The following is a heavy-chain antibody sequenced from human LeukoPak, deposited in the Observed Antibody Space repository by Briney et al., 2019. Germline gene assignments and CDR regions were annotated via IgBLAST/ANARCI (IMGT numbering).Heavy chain of an antibody. Sequence: ASVKVSCKASGYTFTGYYMHWVRQAPGQALEWMGWINPNSGGTNYAQKFQGRVTMTRGTSISTAYMELSRLRSDDTAVYYCARAGVKDYDSSGYRIWGQGTLVTVSS. CDR3: ARAGVKDYDSSGYRI. CDR1: GYTFTGYY. D-gene: IGHD3-22*01. V-gene: IGHV1-2*02. CDR2: INPNSGGT. J-gene: IGHJ4*02.